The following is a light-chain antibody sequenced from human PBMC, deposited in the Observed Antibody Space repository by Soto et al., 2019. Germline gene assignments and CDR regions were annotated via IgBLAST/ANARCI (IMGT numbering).Light chain of an antibody. J-gene: IGLJ1*01. CDR2: RNN. Sequence: QAVVTQPPSASGTPGQRVNISCSGSSSNNGSNYVYWYQQLPGTAPKLLIYRNNQRPSGVPDRFSGSKSGTSASLAISGLRSEDEADYYCAAWDDILSGYVFGTGTKLTVL. V-gene: IGLV1-47*01. CDR3: AAWDDILSGYV. CDR1: SSNNGSNY.